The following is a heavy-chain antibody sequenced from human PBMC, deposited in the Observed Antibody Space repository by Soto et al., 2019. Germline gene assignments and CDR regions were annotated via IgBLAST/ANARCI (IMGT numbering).Heavy chain of an antibody. CDR2: IFSTDEK. Sequence: QVTLKESGPVLVKPPETLTLTCTVSGFSLSNARMGVSWIRQPPGKALEWLAHIFSTDEKSYSTSLKSRLTIPNKTSKSQVVPSMTNMDQVDTATYYCARRRSGSFVFDPWAQGTLVTVSS. J-gene: IGHJ5*02. D-gene: IGHD6-19*01. CDR1: GFSLSNARMG. V-gene: IGHV2-26*01. CDR3: ARRRSGSFVFDP.